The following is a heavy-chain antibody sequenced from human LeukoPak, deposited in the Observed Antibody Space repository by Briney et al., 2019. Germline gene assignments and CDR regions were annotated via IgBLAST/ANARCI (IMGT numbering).Heavy chain of an antibody. J-gene: IGHJ4*02. D-gene: IGHD6-13*01. V-gene: IGHV4-4*07. CDR2: IYTSGST. Sequence: SSETLSLTCTVSGGSISSYYWSWIRQPAGKGLEWIGRIYTSGSTNYNPSLKSRVTMSVDTSKNQFSLKLSSVTAADTAVYYCARVKRIAATLTEYYFDYWGQGTLVTVSS. CDR3: ARVKRIAATLTEYYFDY. CDR1: GGSISSYY.